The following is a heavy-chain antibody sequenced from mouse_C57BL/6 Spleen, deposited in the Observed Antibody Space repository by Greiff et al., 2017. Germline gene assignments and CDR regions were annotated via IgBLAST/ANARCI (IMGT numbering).Heavy chain of an antibody. Sequence: QVQLQQSGAELARPGASVKMSCKASGYTFTSYTMHWVKPRPGQGLEWIGYINPSSGYTTYNQKFKDKATLTADKSSSTAYMQLSSLTSEDSAVYYCARGITTAFDYWGQGTTLPVSS. V-gene: IGHV1-4*01. J-gene: IGHJ2*01. CDR3: ARGITTAFDY. D-gene: IGHD1-2*01. CDR1: GYTFTSYT. CDR2: INPSSGYT.